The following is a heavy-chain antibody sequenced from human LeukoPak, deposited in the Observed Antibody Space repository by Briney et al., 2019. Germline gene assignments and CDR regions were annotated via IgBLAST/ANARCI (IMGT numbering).Heavy chain of an antibody. CDR2: IDWDDDK. CDR1: GFSLSTRGVG. D-gene: IGHD2-15*01. CDR3: AHTSCSGGSCYPLGAFDI. Sequence: SGPTLMHPTPTLTLTCTFSGFSLSTRGVGVGWIRQPPVKALEWLPLIDWDDDKRYSPSLKSTLTITKDTSKNQVVLTMTNMDPVDTATYYCAHTSCSGGSCYPLGAFDIWGQGTMVTVSS. V-gene: IGHV2-5*02. J-gene: IGHJ3*02.